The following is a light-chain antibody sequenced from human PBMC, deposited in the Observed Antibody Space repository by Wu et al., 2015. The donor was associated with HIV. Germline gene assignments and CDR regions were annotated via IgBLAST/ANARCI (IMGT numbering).Light chain of an antibody. CDR3: QLYGTSPQVT. CDR1: QSVSSSS. CDR2: DAS. J-gene: IGKJ4*01. Sequence: EIVLTQSPGTLSVSPGQRVTLSCRASQSVSSSSLAWYQHKPGQTPRLLIYDASSRATGIPDRFSGSGSGTDFTLTISRLEPEDFAVYYCQLYGTSPQVTFGGGTKVEIK. V-gene: IGKV3-20*01.